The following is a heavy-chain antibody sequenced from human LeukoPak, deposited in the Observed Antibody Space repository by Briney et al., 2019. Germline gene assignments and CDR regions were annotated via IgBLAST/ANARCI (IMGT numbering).Heavy chain of an antibody. D-gene: IGHD3/OR15-3a*01. J-gene: IGHJ4*02. CDR3: ARQTGSGLFILP. V-gene: IGHV4-39*01. CDR2: IYTSGST. CDR1: GDSISGSSDY. Sequence: PPETLSLACTVSGDSISGSSDYWGWIRQPPGKGLEWIGSIYTSGSTNYNPSLKSRVTISVDTSKNQFSLRLTSVTAADTAVYYCARQTGSGLFILPGGQGTLVTVSS.